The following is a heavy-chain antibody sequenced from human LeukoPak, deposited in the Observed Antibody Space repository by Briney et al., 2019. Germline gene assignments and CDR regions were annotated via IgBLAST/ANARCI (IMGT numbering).Heavy chain of an antibody. CDR2: IRSKAYGGTT. CDR3: TRESTITMVRGVIGPRRNYYYYYGMDV. CDR1: GFTFGDYA. D-gene: IGHD3-10*01. J-gene: IGHJ6*04. Sequence: GGSLRLSCTASGFTFGDYAMSWVRQAPGKGLEWVGFIRSKAYGGTTEYAASVKGRFTISRDDSKSIAYLQMNSLKTEDTAVYYCTRESTITMVRGVIGPRRNYYYYYGMDVWAKGPRSPSPQ. V-gene: IGHV3-49*04.